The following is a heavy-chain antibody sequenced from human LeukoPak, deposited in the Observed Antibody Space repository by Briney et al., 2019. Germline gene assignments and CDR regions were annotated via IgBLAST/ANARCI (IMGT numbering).Heavy chain of an antibody. Sequence: SETLSLTCTVSGGSISSYYWSWIRQPPGKGLEWIGYIYYSGSTNYNPSLKSRVTISVDTSKNQFSLKLSSVTAADTAVYYCARSAYSGYEPSNFDYWGQGTLVTVSS. J-gene: IGHJ4*02. CDR2: IYYSGST. CDR1: GGSISSYY. V-gene: IGHV4-59*01. D-gene: IGHD5-12*01. CDR3: ARSAYSGYEPSNFDY.